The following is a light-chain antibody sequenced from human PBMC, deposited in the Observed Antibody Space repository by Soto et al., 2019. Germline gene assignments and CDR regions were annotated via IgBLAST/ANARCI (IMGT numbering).Light chain of an antibody. Sequence: DIQMTQSPSSVSASVGDRVTMTCRASQDISSWLVWYQQKPGKAPKLLIYAASSLQSGVPSRFRGSGSGTDFSLTISSLQPEDFATYYCQQANSFPWTFGQGTKVEIK. V-gene: IGKV1-12*01. J-gene: IGKJ1*01. CDR2: AAS. CDR1: QDISSW. CDR3: QQANSFPWT.